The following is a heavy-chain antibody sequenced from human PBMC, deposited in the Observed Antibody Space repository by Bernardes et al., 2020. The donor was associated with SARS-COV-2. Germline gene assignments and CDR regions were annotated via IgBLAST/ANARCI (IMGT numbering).Heavy chain of an antibody. CDR3: ARHGCSSNSCYWRNWFDP. D-gene: IGHD2-2*01. Sequence: SETLSLTCTVSGGSISSSSYYWGWLRQPTGKGREWIGSLNYSRSTYYNPSLKSRVTISVDTSKNQFSLKLSSVTAADTAVYSCARHGCSSNSCYWRNWFDPWGQGTLVTVSS. J-gene: IGHJ5*02. CDR1: GGSISSSSYY. V-gene: IGHV4-39*01. CDR2: LNYSRST.